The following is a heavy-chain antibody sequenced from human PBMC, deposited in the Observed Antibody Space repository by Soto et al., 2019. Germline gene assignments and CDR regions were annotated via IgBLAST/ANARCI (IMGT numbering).Heavy chain of an antibody. J-gene: IGHJ1*01. CDR2: IYYSGST. D-gene: IGHD1-7*01. V-gene: IGHV4-59*01. CDR3: ARATGITGTTTPFQH. Sequence: PSETLSLTCTVSGGSISSYYWTWIRQPPGKGLEWIGYIYYSGSTKYNPSLKSRVTISVDTPKSQFSLKLGSVTAADTAVYYCARATGITGTTTPFQHWGQGTLVTVSS. CDR1: GGSISSYY.